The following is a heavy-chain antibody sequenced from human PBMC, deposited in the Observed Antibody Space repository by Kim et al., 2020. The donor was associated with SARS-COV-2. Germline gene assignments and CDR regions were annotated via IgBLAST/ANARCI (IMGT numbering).Heavy chain of an antibody. D-gene: IGHD4-17*01. CDR3: ATHPDYGDYQDFDY. CDR2: ISSSSSYI. Sequence: GGSLRLSCAASGFTFSSYSMNWVRQAPGKGLEWVSSISSSSSYIYYADSVKGRFTISRDNAKNSLYLQMNSLRAEDTAVYYCATHPDYGDYQDFDYWGQGTLVTVSS. J-gene: IGHJ4*02. CDR1: GFTFSSYS. V-gene: IGHV3-21*01.